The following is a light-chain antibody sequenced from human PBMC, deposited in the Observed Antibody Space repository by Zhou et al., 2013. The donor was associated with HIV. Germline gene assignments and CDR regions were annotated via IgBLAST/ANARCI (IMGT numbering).Light chain of an antibody. CDR2: AAS. CDR1: QSISLY. V-gene: IGKV1-39*01. CDR3: QQSYSAPLT. Sequence: DIQMTQSPSALSAFVGDRVTITCRASQSISLYLNWYQQKPGKAPKLLIYAASSLQSGVPSRFSGSGSGTDFTLTINSLQPEDFATYYCQQSYSAPLTFGGGTKVEIK. J-gene: IGKJ4*01.